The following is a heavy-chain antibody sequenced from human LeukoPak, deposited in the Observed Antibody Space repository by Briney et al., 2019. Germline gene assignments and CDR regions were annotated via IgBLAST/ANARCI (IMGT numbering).Heavy chain of an antibody. CDR1: GFTFSSYE. CDR2: ISSRSYI. Sequence: GGSLRLSCAASGFTFSSYEMNWVRQAPGKGLEWVSSISSRSYIYYADSVKGRFTISRDNAKNSLYLQMNSLRAEDTAVYYCARERYSGSYPVFDYWGQGTLVTVSS. D-gene: IGHD1-26*01. J-gene: IGHJ4*02. CDR3: ARERYSGSYPVFDY. V-gene: IGHV3-21*01.